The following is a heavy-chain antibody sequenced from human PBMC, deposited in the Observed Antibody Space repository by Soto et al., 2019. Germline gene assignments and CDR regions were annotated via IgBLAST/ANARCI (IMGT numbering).Heavy chain of an antibody. Sequence: QVQLQESGPGLVTPSETLSLTCTVSGGSISSYYWSWIRQPPGKGLEWIGYIYYSGSTNYNPSLKSRVTISVDTSKNQFSLKLSSVTAADTAVYYCARGGGITGTRGIFDYWGQGTLVTVSS. CDR3: ARGGGITGTRGIFDY. D-gene: IGHD1-7*01. V-gene: IGHV4-59*01. CDR2: IYYSGST. CDR1: GGSISSYY. J-gene: IGHJ4*02.